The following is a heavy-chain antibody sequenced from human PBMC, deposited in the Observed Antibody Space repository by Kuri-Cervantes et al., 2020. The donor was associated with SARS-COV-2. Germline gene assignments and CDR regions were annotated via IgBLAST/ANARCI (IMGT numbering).Heavy chain of an antibody. V-gene: IGHV3-9*01. CDR3: ARDIPKITLILIAIFKDSYAMDV. CDR1: GFTFDDYA. Sequence: GGSLRLSCAASGFTFDDYAMHWVRQAPGKGLEWVSGISWNSGSIGYADSVKGRFTISRDNSKNTLYLQMSSLRPEDTAVYYCARDIPKITLILIAIFKDSYAMDVWGQGTTVTVSS. CDR2: ISWNSGSI. J-gene: IGHJ6*02. D-gene: IGHD3-22*01.